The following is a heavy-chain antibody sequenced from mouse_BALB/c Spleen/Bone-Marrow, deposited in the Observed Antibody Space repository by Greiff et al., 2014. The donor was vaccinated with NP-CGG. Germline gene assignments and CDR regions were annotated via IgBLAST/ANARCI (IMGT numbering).Heavy chain of an antibody. CDR2: IYPGDGDT. J-gene: IGHJ2*01. D-gene: IGHD1-1*01. V-gene: IGHV1-87*01. CDR3: ARVFYGSTSAY. CDR1: GYTFTGYW. Sequence: QVQLKESGAELARPGASVKLSCKASGYTFTGYWMQWVKQRPGQGLEWIGIIYPGDGDTRYTQKFKGKATLTADKSSSTAYMQLRNLASEDSAVYYCARVFYGSTSAYWGQGTTPTVSS.